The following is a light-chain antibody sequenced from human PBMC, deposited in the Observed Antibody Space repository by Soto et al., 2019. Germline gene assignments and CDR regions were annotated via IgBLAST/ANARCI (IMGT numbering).Light chain of an antibody. CDR3: QQYNTYLTWT. CDR1: QSVSMW. Sequence: DIQVTQSPSTLSASVVDRVTITFRASQSVSMWLAWYQQKPGKAPRLLIYDASNLESGVPSRFSGSGSRTEFTLTITSLQPEDAATYYCQQYNTYLTWTFGQGTKVDIK. J-gene: IGKJ1*01. CDR2: DAS. V-gene: IGKV1-5*01.